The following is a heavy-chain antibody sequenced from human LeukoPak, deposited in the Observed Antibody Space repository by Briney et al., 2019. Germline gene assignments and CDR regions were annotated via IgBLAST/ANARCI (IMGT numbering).Heavy chain of an antibody. Sequence: GGSLRLSCAASGFTFSDHYMDWVRQVPGKGLEWVSRIRNKANSYITEYAASVKGRFAISRDDSKNSVFLQLNSLKTEDTAVYYCTRVNLRTGERFFDYWGQGTLVTVSS. CDR1: GFTFSDHY. CDR3: TRVNLRTGERFFDY. V-gene: IGHV3-72*01. CDR2: IRNKANSYIT. D-gene: IGHD7-27*01. J-gene: IGHJ4*02.